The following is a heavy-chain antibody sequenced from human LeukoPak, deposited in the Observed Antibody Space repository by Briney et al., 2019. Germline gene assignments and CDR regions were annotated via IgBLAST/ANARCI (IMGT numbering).Heavy chain of an antibody. CDR3: ARDRYDSSGYDRYYFDY. Sequence: HAGGSLSLSCAASGFTFSSYCMHWVRQAPGKGLEWVAVVWYDGSNKYYADSVKGRFTISRDNSKNTLYLQMNSLRAEDTAVYYCARDRYDSSGYDRYYFDYWGQGTLVTVSS. J-gene: IGHJ4*02. CDR2: VWYDGSNK. D-gene: IGHD3-22*01. V-gene: IGHV3-33*01. CDR1: GFTFSSYC.